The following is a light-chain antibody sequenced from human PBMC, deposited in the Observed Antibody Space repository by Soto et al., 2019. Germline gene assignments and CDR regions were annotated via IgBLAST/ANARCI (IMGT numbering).Light chain of an antibody. CDR2: EVS. J-gene: IGLJ1*01. V-gene: IGLV2-8*01. CDR1: GSDVGDYNY. Sequence: SVLTQPPSASGSPGQSVTISCTGTGSDVGDYNYVSWYQQHPGKAPKLMIYEVSKRPSGVPDRFSGSKSGNTASLTVSGLQAEDEANYCCSSYTGGSYGFGTGTKVTV. CDR3: SSYTGGSYG.